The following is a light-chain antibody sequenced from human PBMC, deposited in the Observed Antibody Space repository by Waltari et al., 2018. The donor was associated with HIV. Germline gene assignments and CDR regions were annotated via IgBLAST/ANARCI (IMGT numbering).Light chain of an antibody. V-gene: IGKV3-20*01. CDR3: QQFSSSSYT. CDR2: AAT. Sequence: ELVLTQSPDTLSLSPGDRATPSCRASQSLSSSYLAWYQQKPGQAPRLLIYAATDRATCIPDRFSGSGSGTDFTLTISRLEPQDFAVYYCQQFSSSSYTFGQGTKLEIK. CDR1: QSLSSSY. J-gene: IGKJ2*01.